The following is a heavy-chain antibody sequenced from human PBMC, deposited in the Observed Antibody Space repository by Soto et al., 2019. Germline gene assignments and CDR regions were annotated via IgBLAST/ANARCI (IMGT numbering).Heavy chain of an antibody. D-gene: IGHD3-16*01. Sequence: KASETLSLTCTVSGDSITSGMYSWSWIRQAPGKGLEWIGNIHVTGYTAFSPSLRRRVTMSVATSRNQFSLNVNSVTAADTAVYFCARGGALRPNGHVPLDFWGQGTLVTVSS. CDR3: ARGGALRPNGHVPLDF. CDR2: IHVTGYT. V-gene: IGHV4-30-2*01. CDR1: GDSITSGMYS. J-gene: IGHJ4*02.